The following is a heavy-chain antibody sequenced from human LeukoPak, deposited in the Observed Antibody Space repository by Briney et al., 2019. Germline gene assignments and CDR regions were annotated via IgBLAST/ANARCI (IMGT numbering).Heavy chain of an antibody. CDR2: INPNSGDT. J-gene: IGHJ4*02. D-gene: IGHD3-10*01. CDR3: ARERRFGDLLLFDY. Sequence: ASVKVSCKASGYTFTGYYIHWVRQAPGQGLEWMGRINPNSGDTNYPQNFQGRATMTRDTSGSTSNMELSRLRSDDTAVYYCARERRFGDLLLFDYWGLGTLVTVSS. V-gene: IGHV1-2*06. CDR1: GYTFTGYY.